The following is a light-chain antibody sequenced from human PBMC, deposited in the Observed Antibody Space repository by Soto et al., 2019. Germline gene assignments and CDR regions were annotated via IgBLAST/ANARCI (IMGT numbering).Light chain of an antibody. Sequence: QSALTQPASVSGSPGQSITISCTGTSSDVGSYNFVSWYQQHPGKAPKLMIYEVTKRPSGVSNRFSGSKSGNTASLTISGLQVEDEADYYCCSYAGTGTPVLFGGGTKLTV. J-gene: IGLJ2*01. V-gene: IGLV2-23*02. CDR2: EVT. CDR1: SSDVGSYNF. CDR3: CSYAGTGTPVL.